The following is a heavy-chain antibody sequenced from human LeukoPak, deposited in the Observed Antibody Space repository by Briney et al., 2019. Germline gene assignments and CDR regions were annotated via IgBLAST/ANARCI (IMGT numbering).Heavy chain of an antibody. CDR2: IYYSGST. CDR1: GGSISSSSYY. D-gene: IGHD7-27*01. Sequence: SETLSLTCTVSGGSISSSSYYWGWIRQPPGKGLEWIGSIYYSGSTYYNPSLKSRVTISVDTSKNQFSLKLSSVTAADTAVYYCARHAPPITGEGGLYYFDYWGQGTLVTVSS. J-gene: IGHJ4*02. CDR3: ARHAPPITGEGGLYYFDY. V-gene: IGHV4-39*01.